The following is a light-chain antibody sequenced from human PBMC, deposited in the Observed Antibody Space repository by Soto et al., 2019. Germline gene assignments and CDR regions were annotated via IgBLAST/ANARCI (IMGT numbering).Light chain of an antibody. CDR3: SLYTSENTYV. V-gene: IGLV2-18*01. CDR2: EAS. Sequence: QSALTQPPSVSGSPGQSVTISCTGTSTDFVTYNRVSWYQQPPGTAPKLIVYEASNRPPGVPDRFSGSKSGNTASLTISGLQAADEADYYCSLYTSENTYVFGTGTKLTVL. J-gene: IGLJ1*01. CDR1: STDFVTYNR.